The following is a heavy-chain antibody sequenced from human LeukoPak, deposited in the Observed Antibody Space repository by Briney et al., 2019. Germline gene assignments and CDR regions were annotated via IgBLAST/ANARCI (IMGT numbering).Heavy chain of an antibody. D-gene: IGHD2-2*01. CDR2: IYYSGST. CDR1: GGSISSGGYY. J-gene: IGHJ5*02. V-gene: IGHV4-31*03. Sequence: PSETLSLTCTVSGGSISSGGYYWSWIRQHPGKGLEWIGYIYYSGSTYYNPSLKSRVTISVDTSKNQFSLKLSSVTAADTAVYYCARGRVVPAARRGWFDPWGQGTLVTVSS. CDR3: ARGRVVPAARRGWFDP.